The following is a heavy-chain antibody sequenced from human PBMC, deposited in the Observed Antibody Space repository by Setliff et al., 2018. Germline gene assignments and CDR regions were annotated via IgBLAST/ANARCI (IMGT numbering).Heavy chain of an antibody. J-gene: IGHJ5*02. CDR2: RHPSGVGT. Sequence: GASVKVSCQASGYSFPTDYIHWVRQAPGQEVEWTGIRHPSGVGTSGPQKFQGRVTMTRDTSTITVYMVLNNLRSEDTALYYCAFEYGTSNRFDPWGQGTLVTVSS. V-gene: IGHV1-46*01. CDR3: AFEYGTSNRFDP. CDR1: GYSFPTDY. D-gene: IGHD3-10*01.